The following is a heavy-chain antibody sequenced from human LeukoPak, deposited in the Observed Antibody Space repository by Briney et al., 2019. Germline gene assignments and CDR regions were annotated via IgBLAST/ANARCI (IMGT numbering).Heavy chain of an antibody. D-gene: IGHD3-22*01. J-gene: IGHJ4*02. V-gene: IGHV3-23*01. CDR1: GFTFSSYA. CDR3: ANHYYDSSGYYYVDY. Sequence: GGPLRLSCAASGFTFSSYAMSWVRQAPGKGLEWVSAISGSGGSTYYADSVKGRFTISRDNSKNTLYLQMNSLRAEDTAVYYCANHYYDSSGYYYVDYWGQGTLVTVSS. CDR2: ISGSGGST.